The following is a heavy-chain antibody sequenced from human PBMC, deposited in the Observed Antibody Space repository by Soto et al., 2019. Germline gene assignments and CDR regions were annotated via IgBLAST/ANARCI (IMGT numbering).Heavy chain of an antibody. Sequence: QAGGSLRLSCAASGFTFSSYGMHWVRQAPGKGLEWVAVISYDGSNKYYADSVKGRFTISRDNSKNTLYLQMNSLRAEDTAVYYCAKARDYYDSSGYYLDYWGQGTLVTVSS. J-gene: IGHJ4*02. CDR3: AKARDYYDSSGYYLDY. V-gene: IGHV3-30*18. CDR2: ISYDGSNK. CDR1: GFTFSSYG. D-gene: IGHD3-22*01.